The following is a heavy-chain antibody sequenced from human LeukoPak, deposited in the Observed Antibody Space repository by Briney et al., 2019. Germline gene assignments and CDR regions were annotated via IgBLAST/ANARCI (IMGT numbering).Heavy chain of an antibody. CDR1: GFTFSSNY. CDR2: IYSGGST. CDR3: ARDSCSSTSCYPYYGMDV. J-gene: IGHJ6*02. Sequence: GGSLRLSCAASGFTFSSNYMSWVRQTPGKGLEWVSVIYSGGSTYYADSVKGRFTISRDNSKNTLYLQMNSLRAEDTAVYYCARDSCSSTSCYPYYGMDVWGQGTTVTVSS. D-gene: IGHD2-2*01. V-gene: IGHV3-53*01.